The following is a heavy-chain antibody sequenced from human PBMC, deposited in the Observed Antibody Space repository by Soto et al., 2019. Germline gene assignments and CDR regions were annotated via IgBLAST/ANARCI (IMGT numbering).Heavy chain of an antibody. CDR1: GGSVTSHH. CDR2: WYYTGTT. V-gene: IGHV4-59*02. Sequence: SETLSLTCFVSGGSVTSHHWSWILQFPGQERPWIGYWYYTGTTNSSPSLQSRVPFSLDRSKNQLSLKLTSMTAADTAVYYWAGDMHAGFTNYFDPWGQGTLVTVSS. D-gene: IGHD4-4*01. CDR3: AGDMHAGFTNYFDP. J-gene: IGHJ5*02.